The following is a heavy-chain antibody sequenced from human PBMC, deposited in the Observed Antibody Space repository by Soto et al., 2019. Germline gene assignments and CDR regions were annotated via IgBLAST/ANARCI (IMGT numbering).Heavy chain of an antibody. CDR3: ASPKGTYSSGYYYFDF. CDR1: GGTFSTYA. CDR2: IIPLFGTA. V-gene: IGHV1-69*01. J-gene: IGHJ4*02. D-gene: IGHD6-19*01. Sequence: QVPLEQSGGEVKQPGSSVRVSCKTSGGTFSTYAINWVRQAPGQGLEWMGAIIPLFGTADYSQKFQGRVTITADESTRTAYMELSSLRFDDTAVYFCASPKGTYSSGYYYFDFWGQGTLVTVSS.